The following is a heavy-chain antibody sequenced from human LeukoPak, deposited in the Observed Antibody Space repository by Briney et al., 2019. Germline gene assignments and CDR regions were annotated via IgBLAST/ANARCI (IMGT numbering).Heavy chain of an antibody. D-gene: IGHD3-22*01. Sequence: SETLSLTCTVSGGSISSYYWSWIRQPAGKGLEWIGRIYTSGSTNYNPSLKSRVTMSVDTSKNQFSLKLSSVTAADTAVYYCARRSPYDSSEDYNWFDPWGQGTLVTVSS. V-gene: IGHV4-4*07. CDR2: IYTSGST. J-gene: IGHJ5*02. CDR3: ARRSPYDSSEDYNWFDP. CDR1: GGSISSYY.